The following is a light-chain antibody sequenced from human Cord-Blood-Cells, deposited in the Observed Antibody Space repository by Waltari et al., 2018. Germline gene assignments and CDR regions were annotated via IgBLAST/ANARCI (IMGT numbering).Light chain of an antibody. CDR3: QKYNSVPT. Sequence: DIQMTQSPSSLSASVGDRVTITYRASQGISNYLAWYQQKPGKVPKLLIYAASTLQSGVPSRFSGSGSGTDFTLTISSLQPEDVATYYCQKYNSVPTFGQGTKVEIK. V-gene: IGKV1-27*01. J-gene: IGKJ1*01. CDR1: QGISNY. CDR2: AAS.